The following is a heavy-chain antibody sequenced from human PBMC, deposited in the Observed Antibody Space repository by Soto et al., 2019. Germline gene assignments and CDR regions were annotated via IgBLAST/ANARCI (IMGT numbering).Heavy chain of an antibody. CDR3: AGAPLSNFFDF. J-gene: IGHJ4*02. V-gene: IGHV4-59*11. CDR1: NGSRNDHF. D-gene: IGHD3-3*01. CDR2: IYYTGST. Sequence: SEPLSLTSTVSNGSRNDHFWSWIRQTPEKGLEWIGYIYYTGSTNYNPSLKTRVAISIDTSRNQFSLKVNSVSVADTALYYWAGAPLSNFFDFWGQGTLV.